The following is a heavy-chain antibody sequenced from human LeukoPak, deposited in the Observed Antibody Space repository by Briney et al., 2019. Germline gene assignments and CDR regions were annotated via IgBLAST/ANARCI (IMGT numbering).Heavy chain of an antibody. V-gene: IGHV2-70*04. CDR1: GFSLSTSGMR. CDR3: ARSRGYSGYDYAKFYFDY. Sequence: SGPALVKPTQTLTLTCTFSGFSLSTSGMRVSWIRQPPGKALEWLASIAWDDDKFYSTSLKTRLTISKDTSKNQVVLTMTNMDPVDTATYYCARSRGYSGYDYAKFYFDYWGQGTLVTVSS. D-gene: IGHD5-12*01. CDR2: IAWDDDK. J-gene: IGHJ4*02.